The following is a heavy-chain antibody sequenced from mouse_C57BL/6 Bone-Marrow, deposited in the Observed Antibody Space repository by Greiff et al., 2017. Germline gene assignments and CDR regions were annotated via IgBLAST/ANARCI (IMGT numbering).Heavy chain of an antibody. D-gene: IGHD4-1*02. CDR1: GYTFTDYY. J-gene: IGHJ1*03. Sequence: EVQLQQSGPELVKPGASVKISCKASGYTFTDYYMNWVKQSHGKSLEWIGDINPNSGGTSYNQKFKGKATLTVDKSSSTAYMELRSLTSEDSAVYYCARGYNWDWYFDVWGTGTTVTVSS. CDR2: INPNSGGT. CDR3: ARGYNWDWYFDV. V-gene: IGHV1-26*01.